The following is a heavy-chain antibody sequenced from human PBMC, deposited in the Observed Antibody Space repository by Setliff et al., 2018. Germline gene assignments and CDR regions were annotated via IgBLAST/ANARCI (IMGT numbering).Heavy chain of an antibody. CDR1: GGSFSGYY. J-gene: IGHJ4*02. D-gene: IGHD3-9*01. V-gene: IGHV4-34*01. CDR2: INHSGST. CDR3: ARGLPYYDILTGYYRTPPDY. Sequence: PSETLSLTCAVYGGSFSGYYWSWIRQPPGKGLEWIGEINHSGSTNYNPSLKSRVTISVDTSKNQFSLKLSYVTAADTAVYYCARGLPYYDILTGYYRTPPDYWGQGTLVTVSS.